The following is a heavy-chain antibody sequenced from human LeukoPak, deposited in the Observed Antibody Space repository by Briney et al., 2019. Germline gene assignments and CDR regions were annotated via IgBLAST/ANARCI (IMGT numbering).Heavy chain of an antibody. Sequence: SETLSLTCTVSGYSVSSGYYWGWIRQPPGKGLEWIGSMYHSGDTYYNPSLKSRVTISVDTSKNQLSLKLSSVTAADTAVYYCARVRDPTPPVNYDILTGPIWGQGTLVTVSS. CDR3: ARVRDPTPPVNYDILTGPI. V-gene: IGHV4-38-2*02. D-gene: IGHD3-9*01. J-gene: IGHJ4*02. CDR1: GYSVSSGYY. CDR2: MYHSGDT.